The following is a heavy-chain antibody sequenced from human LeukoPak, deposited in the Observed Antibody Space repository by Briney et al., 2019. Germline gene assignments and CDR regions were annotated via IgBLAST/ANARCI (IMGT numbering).Heavy chain of an antibody. CDR3: ARDGVAVAETRVPQPYHNFDD. CDR1: GYTFTSYG. J-gene: IGHJ4*02. CDR2: ISAYNGNT. D-gene: IGHD6-19*01. V-gene: IGHV1-18*01. Sequence: ASVKVSCKASGYTFTSYGISWVRQAPGHGLEWMGWISAYNGNTNYVQKLQGRVTMTTDTSTSTAYLELRRLRSDDTAVYYGARDGVAVAETRVPQPYHNFDDGGQGTLVTVSA.